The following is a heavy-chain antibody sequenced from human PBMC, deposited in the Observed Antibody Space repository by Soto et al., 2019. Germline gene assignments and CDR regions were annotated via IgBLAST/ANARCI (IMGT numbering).Heavy chain of an antibody. CDR3: AREMGYEVSGAFDI. J-gene: IGHJ3*02. CDR2: INAGNGNT. V-gene: IGHV1-3*01. Sequence: ASVKVSCKASGYTFTSYAMHWVRQAPGQRLEWMGWINAGNGNTKYSQKFKGRVTITRDTSASTAYMELSSLRSEDTAVYYCAREMGYEVSGAFDIWGQGTMVTVSS. CDR1: GYTFTSYA. D-gene: IGHD1-1*01.